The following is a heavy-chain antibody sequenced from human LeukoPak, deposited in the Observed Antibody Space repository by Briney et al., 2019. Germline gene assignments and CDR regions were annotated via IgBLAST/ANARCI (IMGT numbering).Heavy chain of an antibody. CDR3: AREYDYVWGSYRFGAFDI. CDR1: GGFFSGYY. D-gene: IGHD3-16*02. CDR2: INHSGST. V-gene: IGHV4-34*01. J-gene: IGHJ3*02. Sequence: SETLSLTCAVYGGFFSGYYWSWIRQPPGKGLEWIGEINHSGSTNYNPSLKSRVTISVDTSKNQFSLKLSSVTAADTAVYYRAREYDYVWGSYRFGAFDIWGQGTMVTVSS.